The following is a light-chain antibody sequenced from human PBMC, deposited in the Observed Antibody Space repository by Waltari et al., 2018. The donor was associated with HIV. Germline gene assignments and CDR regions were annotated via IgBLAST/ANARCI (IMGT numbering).Light chain of an antibody. CDR2: EVR. V-gene: IGLV2-23*02. CDR3: CSYAAGTTWV. J-gene: IGLJ3*02. CDR1: RSDVGSYNL. Sequence: QSALTQPASVSGSPGQSITISCTGTRSDVGSYNLVSWYQQHPGKAPKLMIYEVRKRPSGVSNRFAGSKSDSTASLTISGLHAEDEADYYCCSYAAGTTWVFGGGTSLTVL.